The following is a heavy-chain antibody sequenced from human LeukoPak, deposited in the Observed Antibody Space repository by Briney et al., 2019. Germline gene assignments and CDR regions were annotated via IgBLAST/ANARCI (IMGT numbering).Heavy chain of an antibody. CDR1: GYTFTSYG. J-gene: IGHJ4*02. V-gene: IGHV1-18*01. D-gene: IGHD6-19*01. CDR3: ARDRRGSGWYERDQFDY. Sequence: ASVKVSCKASGYTFTSYGISWVRQAPGQGLEWMGWISAYNGNTNYAQKLQGRVTMTTDTSTSTAYMELRSLRSDDTAVYCCARDRRGSGWYERDQFDYWGQGTLVTVSS. CDR2: ISAYNGNT.